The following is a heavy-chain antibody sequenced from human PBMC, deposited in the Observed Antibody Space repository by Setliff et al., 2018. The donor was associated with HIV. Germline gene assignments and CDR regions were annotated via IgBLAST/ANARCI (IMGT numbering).Heavy chain of an antibody. CDR3: ARDDRCSGDTCYSY. V-gene: IGHV4-39*07. CDR2: IYYSGSA. Sequence: PSETLSLTCTVSGGSISSSSYYWGWIRQPPGKGLEWIGSIYYSGSAYYNPSLKSRVTISLDTSKNQFSLRLTSVAATDTAVYYCARDDRCSGDTCYSYWGQGALVTVSS. CDR1: GGSISSSSYY. J-gene: IGHJ4*02. D-gene: IGHD2-15*01.